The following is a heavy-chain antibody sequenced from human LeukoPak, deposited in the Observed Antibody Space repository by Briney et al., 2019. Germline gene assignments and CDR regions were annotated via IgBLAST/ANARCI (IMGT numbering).Heavy chain of an antibody. CDR2: IYSGGST. J-gene: IGHJ5*02. V-gene: IGHV3-53*01. Sequence: GGSLRLSCAASGFTVSSNYMSWVRQAPGKGLEWVSVIYSGGSTYYADSVKGRFTISRDNSKNTLYLQMNSLRAEDTAVYYCARALNYGSGAPSWFGPWGQGTLVTVSS. CDR1: GFTVSSNY. D-gene: IGHD3-10*01. CDR3: ARALNYGSGAPSWFGP.